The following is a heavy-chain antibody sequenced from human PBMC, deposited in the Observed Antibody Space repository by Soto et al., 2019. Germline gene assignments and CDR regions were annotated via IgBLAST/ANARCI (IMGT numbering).Heavy chain of an antibody. CDR2: INTDGSST. CDR3: ARNNITMVRGVAFDI. CDR1: GFSFSNNW. J-gene: IGHJ3*02. V-gene: IGHV3-74*01. Sequence: PGGSLRLSCAASGFSFSNNWMHWVRQAPGKGLVWVSRINTDGSSTSYADSVEGRFTISRDNAKNTLYLQMNSLRAEDTAVYYCARNNITMVRGVAFDIWGQGTVVTVSS. D-gene: IGHD3-10*01.